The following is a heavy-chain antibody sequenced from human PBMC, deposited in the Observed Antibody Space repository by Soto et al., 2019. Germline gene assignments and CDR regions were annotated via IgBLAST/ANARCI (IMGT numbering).Heavy chain of an antibody. J-gene: IGHJ4*02. CDR3: ARAMTTVTKTFDY. CDR1: GFTFSSYS. Sequence: VQLVESGGGLVKPGGSLRLSCAASGFTFSSYSMNWVRQAPGKGLEWVSSISSSSSYIYYAASVKGRFTISRDNAKNPRYLQMNSLSAEDTAVYYCARAMTTVTKTFDYWGQGTLVTVSS. D-gene: IGHD4-17*01. CDR2: ISSSSSYI. V-gene: IGHV3-21*01.